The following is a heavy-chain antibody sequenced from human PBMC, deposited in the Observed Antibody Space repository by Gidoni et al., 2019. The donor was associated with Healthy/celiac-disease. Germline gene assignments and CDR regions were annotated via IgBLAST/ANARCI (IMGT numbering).Heavy chain of an antibody. V-gene: IGHV4-31*03. CDR2: IYYSGSP. D-gene: IGHD6-13*01. CDR1: GGSISSGGYY. CDR3: ARIASIIAAAGTGWFDP. Sequence: QVQLQESGPGLVKPSQNLSLTCSVAGGSISSGGYYWSWIRKPPGNGRDWIGSIYYSGSPYYTPSLKSRVTISVDTSKTQFSLKLSSVTAADTSVYYCARIASIIAAAGTGWFDPWGQGTLVTVSS. J-gene: IGHJ5*02.